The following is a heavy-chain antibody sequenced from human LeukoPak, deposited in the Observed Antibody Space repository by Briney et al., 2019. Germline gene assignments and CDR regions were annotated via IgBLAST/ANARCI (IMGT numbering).Heavy chain of an antibody. V-gene: IGHV3-23*01. CDR2: ISGSGGST. CDR1: GFTFSSYA. Sequence: GGSLRLSCAASGFTFSSYAMSWVRQAPGKGLEWVSAISGSGGSTYYADSVKGRFTISRDNAKNSLYLQMNSLRAEDTAVYYCARSGYSSSLLDYWGQGTLVTVSS. CDR3: ARSGYSSSLLDY. D-gene: IGHD6-13*01. J-gene: IGHJ4*02.